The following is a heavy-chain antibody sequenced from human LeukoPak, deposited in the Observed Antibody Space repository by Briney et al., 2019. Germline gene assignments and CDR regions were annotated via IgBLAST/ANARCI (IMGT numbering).Heavy chain of an antibody. CDR2: ISAYNGNT. J-gene: IGHJ4*02. Sequence: ASVKVSCKASGYTFTSYGISWVRQAPGQGLEWMGWISAYNGNTNYAQKLQGRVTMTTDTSTSTAYMELRSLRSDDTAAYYCAREPTPYSYGLDWGQGTLVTVSS. CDR3: AREPTPYSYGLD. CDR1: GYTFTSYG. D-gene: IGHD5-18*01. V-gene: IGHV1-18*01.